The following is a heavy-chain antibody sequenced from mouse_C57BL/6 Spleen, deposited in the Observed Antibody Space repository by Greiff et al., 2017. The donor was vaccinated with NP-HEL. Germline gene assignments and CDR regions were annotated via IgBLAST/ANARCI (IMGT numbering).Heavy chain of an antibody. J-gene: IGHJ4*01. Sequence: VQLQQPGAELVMPGASVKLSCKASGYTFTSYWMHWVKQRPGQGLEWIGEIDPSDSYTNYNQKFKGKSTLTVDKSSSTAYMQLSSLTSEDSAVYYCARFNDGCMDYWGQGTSVTVSS. D-gene: IGHD2-12*01. CDR3: ARFNDGCMDY. CDR2: IDPSDSYT. CDR1: GYTFTSYW. V-gene: IGHV1-69*01.